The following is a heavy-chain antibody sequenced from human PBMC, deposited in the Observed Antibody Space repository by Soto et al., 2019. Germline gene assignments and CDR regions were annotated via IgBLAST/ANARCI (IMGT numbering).Heavy chain of an antibody. Sequence: GGSLRLSCAASGFTFSSYWMSWVRQAPGRGLEWVANIKQDGSEKYYVDSVKGRFTISRDNAKNSLCLQMNSLRAEDTAVYYCARDTHLDRYCSSTSCRLAYYYYYMDVWGKGTTVTVSS. V-gene: IGHV3-7*01. CDR2: IKQDGSEK. D-gene: IGHD2-2*01. CDR1: GFTFSSYW. CDR3: ARDTHLDRYCSSTSCRLAYYYYYMDV. J-gene: IGHJ6*03.